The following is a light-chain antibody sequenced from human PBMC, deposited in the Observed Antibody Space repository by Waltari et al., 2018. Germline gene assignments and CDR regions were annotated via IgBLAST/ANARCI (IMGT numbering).Light chain of an antibody. CDR3: MIWHSSAWV. CDR1: SGINFGTYR. J-gene: IGLJ3*02. V-gene: IGLV5-45*01. CDR2: YKSDSDK. Sequence: QAVLTQPASLSASPGASASLTCTLRSGINFGTYRIYWYHQKPGSPPQYLLRYKSDSDKQQGSGVPSRFSGSKDASANAGILLISGLQSEDEADYYCMIWHSSAWVFGGGTKLTVL.